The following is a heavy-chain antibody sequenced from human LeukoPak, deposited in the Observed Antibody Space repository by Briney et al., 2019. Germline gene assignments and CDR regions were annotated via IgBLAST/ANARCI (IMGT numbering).Heavy chain of an antibody. CDR2: INPNSGGT. CDR1: GYTFTGYY. Sequence: ASVKVSCKASGYTFTGYYMHWVRQAPGQGLEWMGWINPNSGGTNYAQKFQGRVTMTRDTSISTAYMELSRLRSDDTAVYYCARPSSIAARPFDYWGQGTLVTVSS. CDR3: ARPSSIAARPFDY. D-gene: IGHD6-6*01. V-gene: IGHV1-2*02. J-gene: IGHJ4*02.